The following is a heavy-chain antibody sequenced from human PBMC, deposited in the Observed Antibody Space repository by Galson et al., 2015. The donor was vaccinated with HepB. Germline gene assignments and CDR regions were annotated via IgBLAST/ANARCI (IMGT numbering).Heavy chain of an antibody. Sequence: LSLTCTVSGGSISSSSYYWGWIRQPPGKGLEWIGSIYYSGSTYYNPSLKSRVTISVDTSKNQFSLKLSSVTAADTAVYYCAREGTMVMMEGGGFDYWGQGTLVTVSS. CDR1: GGSISSSSYY. V-gene: IGHV4-39*02. CDR3: AREGTMVMMEGGGFDY. D-gene: IGHD3-10*01. J-gene: IGHJ4*02. CDR2: IYYSGST.